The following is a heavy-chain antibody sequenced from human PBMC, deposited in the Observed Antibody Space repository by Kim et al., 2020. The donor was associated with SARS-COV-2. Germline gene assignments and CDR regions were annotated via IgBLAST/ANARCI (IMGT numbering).Heavy chain of an antibody. CDR3: ARDRAEGTYDSYVYYFDF. D-gene: IGHD3-22*01. V-gene: IGHV1-2*02. CDR2: INPNSGDT. J-gene: IGHJ4*02. Sequence: ASVKVSCKASGYTFTGHYMHWVRQAPGQRLEWMGWINPNSGDTNTAPKFEARVTMTRDTSIGTAYMELSGLTSDDTAVYYCARDRAEGTYDSYVYYFDFWGQGTLVTVSS. CDR1: GYTFTGHY.